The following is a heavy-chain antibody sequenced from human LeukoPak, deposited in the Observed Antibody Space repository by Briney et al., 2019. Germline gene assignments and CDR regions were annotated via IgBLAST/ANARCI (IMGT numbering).Heavy chain of an antibody. CDR2: ISAYNGKA. Sequence: GASVKVSCKASGYTFTSYGISWVRQAPGQGLEWMGWISAYNGKANYAQKLQGRVTMTTDTSTSTAYMELRSLRSDDKAVYYCARENPYSSSWFRLNYYYYYMDVWGKGTTVAVSS. CDR1: GYTFTSYG. J-gene: IGHJ6*03. CDR3: ARENPYSSSWFRLNYYYYYMDV. D-gene: IGHD6-13*01. V-gene: IGHV1-18*01.